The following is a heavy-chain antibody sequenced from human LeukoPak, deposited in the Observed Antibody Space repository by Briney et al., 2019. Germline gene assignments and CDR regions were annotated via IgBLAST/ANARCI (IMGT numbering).Heavy chain of an antibody. Sequence: GGSLRLSCAASGLTFSNAWMSWVRQAPGKGLEWVGRIKGKTDGGTTDYAAPVEGRFTISRDDSKNTLYLQMNSLKTEDTAVYYCTTRYTYGYWYFDLWGRGTLVTVSS. CDR1: GLTFSNAW. J-gene: IGHJ2*01. V-gene: IGHV3-15*01. D-gene: IGHD5-18*01. CDR2: IKGKTDGGTT. CDR3: TTRYTYGYWYFDL.